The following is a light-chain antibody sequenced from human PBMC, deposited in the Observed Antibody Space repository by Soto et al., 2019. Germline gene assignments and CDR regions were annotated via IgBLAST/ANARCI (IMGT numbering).Light chain of an antibody. Sequence: DIQMTQSPSTLSLSVVYRFTITCLASQTISSWLAWYQQKQGKAPKLMIYKSSTLKSGVPSRFSGSGSGKEFTITISGMQHDDFANYYCQHYNTYSETFGKGTKVDIK. CDR2: KSS. V-gene: IGKV1-5*03. CDR3: QHYNTYSET. J-gene: IGKJ1*01. CDR1: QTISSW.